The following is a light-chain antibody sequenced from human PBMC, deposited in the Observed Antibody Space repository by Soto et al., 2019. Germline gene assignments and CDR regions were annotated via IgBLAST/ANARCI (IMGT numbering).Light chain of an antibody. CDR2: EVN. CDR1: SSDVGGYNY. J-gene: IGLJ1*01. Sequence: QSVLTQPPSASRSPGQSVAISCAGTSSDVGGYNYVSWYQQHPGKAPKLMIYEVNKRPSGVPDRFSGSKSGNTASLTVSGRQAEDEADYYCSSYAGSRNVFGTGTKVTVL. CDR3: SSYAGSRNV. V-gene: IGLV2-8*02.